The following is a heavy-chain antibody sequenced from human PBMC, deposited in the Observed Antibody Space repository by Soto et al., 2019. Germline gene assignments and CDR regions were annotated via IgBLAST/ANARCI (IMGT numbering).Heavy chain of an antibody. D-gene: IGHD3-22*01. J-gene: IGHJ4*02. CDR1: GGSISSYY. CDR2: IYYSGST. Sequence: SETLSLTCTVSGGSISSYYWSWIRQPPGKGLEWIGYIYYSGSTNYNPSLKSRVTISVDTSKNQFSLKLSSVTAADTAVYYCAQLIYYYDSSGYPHGFFDYWGQGTLVTVSS. CDR3: AQLIYYYDSSGYPHGFFDY. V-gene: IGHV4-59*01.